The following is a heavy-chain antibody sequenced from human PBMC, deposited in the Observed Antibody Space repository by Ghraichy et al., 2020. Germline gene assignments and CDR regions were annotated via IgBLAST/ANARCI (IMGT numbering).Heavy chain of an antibody. V-gene: IGHV3-30*18. CDR1: GFTFAISG. CDR2: MSHDGNNK. Sequence: GGSLRLSCAASGFTFAISGMHWVRQTPGKGLEWVAVMSHDGNNKHYAGSVKGRFTISRDNPKNTLFLQMNSLRPEDTAVYYCAKEDYSGDKGDAFDFWGQGTLVTVFS. CDR3: AKEDYSGDKGDAFDF. D-gene: IGHD5-12*01. J-gene: IGHJ3*01.